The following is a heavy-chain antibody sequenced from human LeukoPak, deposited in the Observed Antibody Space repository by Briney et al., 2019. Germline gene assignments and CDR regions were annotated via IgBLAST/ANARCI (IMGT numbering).Heavy chain of an antibody. Sequence: EASVKVSCKGSGYTFTGYGIAWVRQAPGEGLELVGWIAAYNGLTNYAQNLQDRLTLTRDTSTTTAFMELRNLTSDDTAIYFCARSYGLEADYWGRGTLVTVSS. J-gene: IGHJ4*02. CDR1: GYTFTGYG. CDR3: ARSYGLEADY. V-gene: IGHV1-18*01. D-gene: IGHD3-16*02. CDR2: IAAYNGLT.